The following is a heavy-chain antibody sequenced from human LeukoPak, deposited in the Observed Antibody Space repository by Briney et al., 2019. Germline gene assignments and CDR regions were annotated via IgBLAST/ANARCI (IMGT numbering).Heavy chain of an antibody. J-gene: IGHJ6*03. D-gene: IGHD4-17*01. V-gene: IGHV1-69*13. CDR3: ARGERDYGDHMDV. CDR1: GGTFSSYA. Sequence: SVKVSCKASGGTFSSYAISWVRQAPGQGLEWMGGIIPIFGTANYAQKFQGRVTITADESTSTAYMELSSLRSEDTAVYYCARGERDYGDHMDVWGKGTTVTVSS. CDR2: IIPIFGTA.